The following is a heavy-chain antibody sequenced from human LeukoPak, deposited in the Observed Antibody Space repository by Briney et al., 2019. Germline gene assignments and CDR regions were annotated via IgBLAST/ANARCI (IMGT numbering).Heavy chain of an antibody. J-gene: IGHJ6*03. CDR2: IIPIFGTA. V-gene: IGHV1-69*06. CDR1: GGTFSSYA. CDR3: ARVWLRDYMDV. D-gene: IGHD5-12*01. Sequence: GASVKVSCKASGGTFSSYAISWVRQAPGQGLEWMGGIIPIFGTANYAQKFQGRVTITADKSTSTAYMELRSLRSEDTAVYFCARVWLRDYMDVWGKGTTVSVSS.